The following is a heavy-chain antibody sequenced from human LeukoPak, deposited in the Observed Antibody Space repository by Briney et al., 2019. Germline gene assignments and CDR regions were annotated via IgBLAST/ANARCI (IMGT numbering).Heavy chain of an antibody. CDR3: ARGQGSSWYYYYYYMDV. CDR1: GGSFRGYY. Sequence: SETLSLTCAVYGGSFRGYYWRWVSQPPGKGREWIGEINHSGSTNYNPSLKSRVTISVDTSKNQFSLKLSSVTAADTAVYYCARGQGSSWYYYYYYMDVWGKGTTVTVSS. CDR2: INHSGST. J-gene: IGHJ6*03. D-gene: IGHD6-13*01. V-gene: IGHV4-34*01.